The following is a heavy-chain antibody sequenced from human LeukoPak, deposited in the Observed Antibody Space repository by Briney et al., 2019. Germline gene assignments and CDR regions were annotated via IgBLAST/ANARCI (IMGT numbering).Heavy chain of an antibody. V-gene: IGHV4-59*01. D-gene: IGHD2-2*02. Sequence: SETLSLTRTVSGGSISSYYWSWIRQPPGKGLEWIGYIYYSGSTNYNPSLKSRVTISVDTSKNQFTLKLSSVTAADTAVYYCARDCSSTSCYTGMDVWGQGTTVTVSS. CDR3: ARDCSSTSCYTGMDV. CDR2: IYYSGST. CDR1: GGSISSYY. J-gene: IGHJ6*02.